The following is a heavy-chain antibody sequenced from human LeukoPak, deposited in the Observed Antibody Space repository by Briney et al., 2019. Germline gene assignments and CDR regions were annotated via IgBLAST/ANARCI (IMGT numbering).Heavy chain of an antibody. V-gene: IGHV3-43*02. CDR2: ITGDGGCT. CDR1: EYTFDDYA. Sequence: GGSLRLSCEASEYTFDDYAMHWVRQALGKGLEWVSLITGDGGCTYFADSVKGRFTISRDNRKNSLYLQMNSLRTDDTALYYCAREGPIAVAGYFDYWGQATLVTVSS. D-gene: IGHD6-19*01. CDR3: AREGPIAVAGYFDY. J-gene: IGHJ4*02.